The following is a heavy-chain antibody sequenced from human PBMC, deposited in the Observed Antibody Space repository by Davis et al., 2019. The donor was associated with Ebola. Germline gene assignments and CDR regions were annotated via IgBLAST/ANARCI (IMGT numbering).Heavy chain of an antibody. V-gene: IGHV3-30-3*01. CDR3: ARDGDFESSGYLEGFFDH. D-gene: IGHD3-22*01. CDR1: GFTLTSFG. J-gene: IGHJ4*02. CDR2: ISSDGSKQ. Sequence: GESLKISWVVSGFTLTSFGLHWVRQAPGKGLEWVAVISSDGSKQYYADSVKGRFTISRDISKNTVYLQMTSLRVEDTAVYYCARDGDFESSGYLEGFFDHWGQGTRVTVSS.